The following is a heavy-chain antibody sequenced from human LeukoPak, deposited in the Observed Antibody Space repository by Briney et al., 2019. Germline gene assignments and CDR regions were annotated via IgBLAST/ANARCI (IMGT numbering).Heavy chain of an antibody. CDR2: ITTNGDKT. V-gene: IGHV3-64*01. J-gene: IGHJ4*02. D-gene: IGHD1-26*01. CDR1: GFTFSSYA. CDR3: ARGGATTLFDY. Sequence: GGSLRLSCAASGFTFSSYAMHWFRQAPGKGLEYVSAITTNGDKTYYRNSVKGRFTISRDNSKNTLYLQMDSLTIEDMAVYYCARGGATTLFDYWGQGTLVTVSS.